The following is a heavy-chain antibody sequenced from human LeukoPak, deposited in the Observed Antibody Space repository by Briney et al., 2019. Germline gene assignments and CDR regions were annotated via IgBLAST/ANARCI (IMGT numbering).Heavy chain of an antibody. CDR1: GWTFSGYY. CDR2: INHSGST. Sequence: SETLSLTCAFYGWTFSGYYWSWIRQPPGKGLEWIGEINHSGSTNYNPSLKSRVTISVDTSKNQFSLKLSSVTAADTAVYYCARGLGYCSSTSCYNWFDPWGQGTLVTVSS. V-gene: IGHV4-34*01. J-gene: IGHJ5*02. CDR3: ARGLGYCSSTSCYNWFDP. D-gene: IGHD2-2*01.